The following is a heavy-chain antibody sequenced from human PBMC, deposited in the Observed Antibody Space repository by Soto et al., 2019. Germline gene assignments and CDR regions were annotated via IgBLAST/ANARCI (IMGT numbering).Heavy chain of an antibody. D-gene: IGHD6-19*01. Sequence: GGSLRLSCAASGFTFSTYSMSWVRQAPGKGLEWVSSISSSNSYIYYADSVKGRFTISRDNAKTSLYLQMNSLRAEDTAVYYCARGGIAVAVLRNGAFDIWGQGTMVTVSS. J-gene: IGHJ3*02. CDR3: ARGGIAVAVLRNGAFDI. V-gene: IGHV3-21*01. CDR2: ISSSNSYI. CDR1: GFTFSTYS.